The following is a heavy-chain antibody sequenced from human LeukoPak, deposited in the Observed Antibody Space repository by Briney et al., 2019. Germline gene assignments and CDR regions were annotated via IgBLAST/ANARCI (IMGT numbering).Heavy chain of an antibody. CDR1: GYTFTSYG. Sequence: ASVKVSCKASGYTFTSYGISWVRQAPGQGLEWRGWMSAYNGNTNYAQKLQGRVTMTTDTSTSTAYMELRSLRSDDTAVYYCARVYCSGGSCYSVFAYWGQGTLVTVSS. D-gene: IGHD2-15*01. J-gene: IGHJ4*02. CDR3: ARVYCSGGSCYSVFAY. V-gene: IGHV1-18*01. CDR2: MSAYNGNT.